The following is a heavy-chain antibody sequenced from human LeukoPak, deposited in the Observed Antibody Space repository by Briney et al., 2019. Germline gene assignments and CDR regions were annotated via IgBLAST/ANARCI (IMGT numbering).Heavy chain of an antibody. D-gene: IGHD5-18*01. CDR3: ARLIQLYNYMDV. Sequence: GGSLRLSCAASGFTFSDYYMSWIRQAPGKGLEWVSYISTSGDTIYYADSVKGRFTISRDNAKNSLYLQMNSLRAEDTAVYYCARLIQLYNYMDVWGKGTTVTVSS. CDR2: ISTSGDTI. V-gene: IGHV3-11*04. J-gene: IGHJ6*03. CDR1: GFTFSDYY.